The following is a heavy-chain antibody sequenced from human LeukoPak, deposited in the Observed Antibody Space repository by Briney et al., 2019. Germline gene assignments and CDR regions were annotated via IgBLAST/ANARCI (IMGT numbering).Heavy chain of an antibody. CDR2: IYYSGST. D-gene: IGHD2-2*01. V-gene: IGHV4-39*01. J-gene: IGHJ3*02. CDR3: ARGSIVVVPAARRVGAFDI. CDR1: GGSISSSSYY. Sequence: SETLSLTCTVSGGSISSSSYYWGWIRQPPGKGLEWIGSIYYSGSTYYNPSLKSRVTISVDTSKNQFSLKLSSVTAADTAVYYCARGSIVVVPAARRVGAFDIWGQGTKVTVSS.